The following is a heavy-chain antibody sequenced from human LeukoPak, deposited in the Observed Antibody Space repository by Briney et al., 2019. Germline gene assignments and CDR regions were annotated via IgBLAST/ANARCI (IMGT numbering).Heavy chain of an antibody. V-gene: IGHV3-23*01. CDR2: ISGSGGST. CDR1: GFTFSRFA. Sequence: PGGSLRLSCAASGFTFSRFATHWVRQAPGKGLEWVSGISGSGGSTYYAASVKGRFTISRDNAKNSLYLQMNSLRAEDTAVYYCARGAQLVPLGAFDIWGQGTMVTVSS. D-gene: IGHD6-13*01. CDR3: ARGAQLVPLGAFDI. J-gene: IGHJ3*02.